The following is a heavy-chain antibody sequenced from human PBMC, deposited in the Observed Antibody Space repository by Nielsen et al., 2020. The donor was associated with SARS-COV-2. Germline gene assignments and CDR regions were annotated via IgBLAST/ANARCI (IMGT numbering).Heavy chain of an antibody. Sequence: GESLKISCAASGFTFSSYAMSWVRQAPGKGLEWVSGISGSGGTTYYADSVKGRFTMSRDNSKNTLYLQMNSLRAEDTAIYYCAKVSGGSCYAYWGQGTLVTVSS. CDR3: AKVSGGSCYAY. J-gene: IGHJ4*02. CDR2: ISGSGGTT. V-gene: IGHV3-23*01. D-gene: IGHD2-15*01. CDR1: GFTFSSYA.